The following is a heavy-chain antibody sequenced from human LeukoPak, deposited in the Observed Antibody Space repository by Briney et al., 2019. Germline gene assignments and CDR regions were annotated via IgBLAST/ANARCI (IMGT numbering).Heavy chain of an antibody. CDR2: ISYDGSNK. Sequence: GRSLRLSCAASGFTFSSYGMHWVRQAPGKGLEWVAVISYDGSNKYYADSVKGRFTISRDNSKNTLYLQMNSLGAEDTAVYYCAKVGPDCSGGSCYSGLDYWGQGTLVTVSS. CDR3: AKVGPDCSGGSCYSGLDY. V-gene: IGHV3-30*18. D-gene: IGHD2-15*01. CDR1: GFTFSSYG. J-gene: IGHJ4*02.